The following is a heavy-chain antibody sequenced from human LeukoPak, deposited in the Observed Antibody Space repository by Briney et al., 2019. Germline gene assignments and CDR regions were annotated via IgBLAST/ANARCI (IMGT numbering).Heavy chain of an antibody. J-gene: IGHJ4*02. V-gene: IGHV4-59*01. Sequence: SETLSLTCTVSGGSISSYYWSWIRQPPGKGLEWIGYVYYSGNTNYNPSLKSRVTISVDTSKNQFSLKLSSVTAADTAVYYCAREGDYYDSSGYYTKNFDYWGQGTLVTVSS. CDR2: VYYSGNT. CDR3: AREGDYYDSSGYYTKNFDY. CDR1: GGSISSYY. D-gene: IGHD3-22*01.